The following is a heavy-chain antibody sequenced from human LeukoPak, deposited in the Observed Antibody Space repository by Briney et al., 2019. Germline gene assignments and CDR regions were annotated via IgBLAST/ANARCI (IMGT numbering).Heavy chain of an antibody. CDR2: IYYSGST. V-gene: IGHV4-30-4*02. Sequence: SETLSLTCTVSGGSISSGDYYWSWIRQPPGKGLEWIGYIYYSGSTYYNPSLKSRVTISVDTSKNQFSLRLNSVTAADTAVYYCARSRAFNSGAFDPWGQGSLVTVSS. J-gene: IGHJ5*02. CDR3: ARSRAFNSGAFDP. CDR1: GGSISSGDYY. D-gene: IGHD1-26*01.